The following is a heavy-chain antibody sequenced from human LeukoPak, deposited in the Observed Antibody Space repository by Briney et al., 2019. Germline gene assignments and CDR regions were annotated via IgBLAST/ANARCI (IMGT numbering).Heavy chain of an antibody. V-gene: IGHV7-4-1*02. J-gene: IGHJ4*02. CDR3: ARHDNDDDFDY. CDR2: INMYTPNP. Sequence: AASVKVSCKASGYTFTRYAINWLRQAPGQGLEWMGWINMYTPNPAYAQGFTERFVFSLDTSVTTAYLQISNLKTEDTAVYYCARHDNDDDFDYWGQGTLVTVSS. CDR1: GYTFTRYA. D-gene: IGHD3-16*01.